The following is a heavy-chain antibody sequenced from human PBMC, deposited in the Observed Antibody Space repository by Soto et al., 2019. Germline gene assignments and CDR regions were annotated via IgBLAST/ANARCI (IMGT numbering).Heavy chain of an antibody. CDR1: GGSISGYY. CDR2: IYYSGRT. J-gene: IGHJ4*02. CDR3: ARADNAYFDY. V-gene: IGHV4-59*01. Sequence: SETLSLTCTVSGGSISGYYWSWIRQPPGKGLEWIGYIYYSGRTKYNPSLKSRVTISVDTSKNQFSLKLSSVTAADTAVYYCARADNAYFDYWGQGTLVTVSS.